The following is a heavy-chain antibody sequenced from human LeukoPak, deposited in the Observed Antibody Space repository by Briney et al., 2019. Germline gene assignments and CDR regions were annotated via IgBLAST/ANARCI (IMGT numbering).Heavy chain of an antibody. D-gene: IGHD3-3*01. V-gene: IGHV4-59*01. CDR2: IHYRGST. CDR3: AARGYDFWSGRGYFDY. CDR1: GRSISSYY. Sequence: SETLSLTCTVSGRSISSYYWSWIRQPPGKGLGWVGYIHYRGSTNYNPSLKSRVTISVATSKNQFSLKLSSVTAADTAVYYCAARGYDFWSGRGYFDYWGQGTLVTVSS. J-gene: IGHJ4*02.